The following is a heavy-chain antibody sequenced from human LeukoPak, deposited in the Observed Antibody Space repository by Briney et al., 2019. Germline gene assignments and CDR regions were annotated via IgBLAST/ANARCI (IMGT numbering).Heavy chain of an antibody. CDR2: INHSGST. CDR3: ASFEGHGDYGSY. D-gene: IGHD4-17*01. V-gene: IGHV4-39*07. J-gene: IGHJ4*02. CDR1: GGSISSSSYN. Sequence: SETLSLTCTVSGGSISSSSYNWDWIRQPPGKGLEWIGEINHSGSTNYNPSLKSRVTISVDTSKNQFSLKLSSVTAADTAVYYCASFEGHGDYGSYWGQGTLVTVPS.